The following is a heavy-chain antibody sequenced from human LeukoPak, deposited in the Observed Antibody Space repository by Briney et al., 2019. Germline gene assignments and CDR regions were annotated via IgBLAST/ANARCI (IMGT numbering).Heavy chain of an antibody. CDR3: ARGTIRNWFDP. Sequence: SSETLSLTCTVSGGSISDYFWSWIRQPPGKGLEWVGYVFYNGSTNYNPSLKSRVTISTDTSRIRFSLRLSSVTAADTAVYYCARGTIRNWFDPWGQGTLVTVSS. CDR1: GGSISDYF. CDR2: VFYNGST. V-gene: IGHV4-59*01. D-gene: IGHD5-12*01. J-gene: IGHJ5*02.